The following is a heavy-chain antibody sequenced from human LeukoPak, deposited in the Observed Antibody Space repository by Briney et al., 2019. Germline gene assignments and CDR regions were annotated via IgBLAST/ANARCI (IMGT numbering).Heavy chain of an antibody. CDR1: GFTFSSYA. Sequence: PGGSLRLSCAASGFTFSSYAMHWVRRAPGKGLEWVAVISYDGSNKYYADSVKGRFTISRDNSKNTLYLQMNSLRAEDTAVYYCAEGDYYGSGNGFFVRDWGQGTMVTVSS. V-gene: IGHV3-30-3*01. CDR2: ISYDGSNK. J-gene: IGHJ3*01. D-gene: IGHD3-10*01. CDR3: AEGDYYGSGNGFFVRD.